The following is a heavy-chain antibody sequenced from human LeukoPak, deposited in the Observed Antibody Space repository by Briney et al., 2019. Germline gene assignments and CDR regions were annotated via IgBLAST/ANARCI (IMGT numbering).Heavy chain of an antibody. CDR3: ARAGSVYYDSSGYHHRPDAFDI. CDR1: GFTFSSYD. V-gene: IGHV3-13*01. J-gene: IGHJ3*02. CDR2: IGTAGDT. D-gene: IGHD3-22*01. Sequence: GGSLRLSCAASGFTFSSYDMHWVRQATGKGLEWVSAIGTAGDTYYPGSVKGRFTISRENAKNSLYLQMNSLRAGDTAVYYCARAGSVYYDSSGYHHRPDAFDIWAKGQWSPSLQ.